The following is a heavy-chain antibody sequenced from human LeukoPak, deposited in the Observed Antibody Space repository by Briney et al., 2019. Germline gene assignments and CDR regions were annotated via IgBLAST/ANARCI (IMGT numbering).Heavy chain of an antibody. Sequence: GGSLRLSCAASGFIFTTYWMHWVRQLPGKGLVWVARINIDGTSTYYADSVKGRFTISRDNAKNTVYLQMNSLRAEDTAVYYCTRDLVGATSDFWGQGTLVTVSS. CDR2: INIDGTST. J-gene: IGHJ4*02. D-gene: IGHD1-26*01. V-gene: IGHV3-74*01. CDR3: TRDLVGATSDF. CDR1: GFIFTTYW.